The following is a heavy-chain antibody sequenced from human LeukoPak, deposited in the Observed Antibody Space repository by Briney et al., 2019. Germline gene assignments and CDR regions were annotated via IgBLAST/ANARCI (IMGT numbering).Heavy chain of an antibody. V-gene: IGHV3-7*05. Sequence: GGSLRLSCAASGFTFSTYLMTWVRQAPGKGPEWVANIKEDGSATYYVDSVKGRFTISRDNAKKSLYLQLNSLRAEDTAIYYCAKHLGYSSSHTDYWGQGILVTVSS. J-gene: IGHJ4*02. CDR3: AKHLGYSSSHTDY. CDR2: IKEDGSAT. CDR1: GFTFSTYL. D-gene: IGHD6-19*01.